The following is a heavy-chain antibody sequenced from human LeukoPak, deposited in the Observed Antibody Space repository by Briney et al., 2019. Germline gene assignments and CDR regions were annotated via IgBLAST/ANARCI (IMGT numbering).Heavy chain of an antibody. CDR3: ARHVHYDILTGLPAFDY. CDR2: ISAYNGNT. CDR1: GYTFTSYG. V-gene: IGHV1-18*01. J-gene: IGHJ4*02. Sequence: ASVKVSCKASGYTFTSYGISWVRQAPGQGLEWMGWISAYNGNTNYAQKLQGRVTMTTDTSTSTAYMELRSLRSDDTAVYYCARHVHYDILTGLPAFDYWGQGTLVTVSS. D-gene: IGHD3-9*01.